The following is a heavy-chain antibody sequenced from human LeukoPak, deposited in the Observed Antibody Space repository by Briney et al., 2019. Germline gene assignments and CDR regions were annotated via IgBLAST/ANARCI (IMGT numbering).Heavy chain of an antibody. V-gene: IGHV3-21*01. CDR2: ISSSSSYI. CDR3: ASLVVPAARGGWYYGMDV. Sequence: GGSLRLSCAASGFTFSSYSMNWVRQAPGKGLEWVSSISSSSSYIYYADSVKGRFTISRDNAKNLLYLQMNSLRAEDTAVYYCASLVVPAARGGWYYGMDVWGQGTTVTVSS. J-gene: IGHJ6*02. D-gene: IGHD2-2*01. CDR1: GFTFSSYS.